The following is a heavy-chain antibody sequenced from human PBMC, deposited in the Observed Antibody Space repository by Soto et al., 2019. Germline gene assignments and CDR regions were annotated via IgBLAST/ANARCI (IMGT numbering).Heavy chain of an antibody. CDR1: GGTLSDHG. D-gene: IGHD3-10*01. CDR3: ARGVYGSGNYYTGPSAFDI. J-gene: IGHJ3*02. Sequence: QVQLEQSGAEVKKPGSSVKISCKASGGTLSDHGVSWLRQAPGQGLEWVGGTIPVFNTAKYAPKFQGRVTIAADNSTNIAYMELGSLRSDDTAFYYCARGVYGSGNYYTGPSAFDIWGQGTLVIVPS. V-gene: IGHV1-69*06. CDR2: TIPVFNTA.